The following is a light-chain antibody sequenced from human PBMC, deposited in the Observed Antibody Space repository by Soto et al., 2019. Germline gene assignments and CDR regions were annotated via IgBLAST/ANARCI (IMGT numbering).Light chain of an antibody. CDR3: QSYDSSLRRV. CDR1: SSNIGAGYD. CDR2: DNS. J-gene: IGLJ2*01. V-gene: IGLV1-40*01. Sequence: QLVLTQPPSVSGAPGQRVTISCTGSSSNIGAGYDVHWYQQLPGTAPKLLIYDNSNRPSGVPDRFSGSKSGTSASLAVTGLQSEYEAAYYCQSYDSSLRRVFGGGTKLTVL.